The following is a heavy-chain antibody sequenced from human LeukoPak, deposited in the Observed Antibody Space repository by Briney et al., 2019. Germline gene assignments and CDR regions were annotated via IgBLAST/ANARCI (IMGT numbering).Heavy chain of an antibody. J-gene: IGHJ4*02. CDR3: ARDGLGSSWYAY. CDR2: INTDGSST. CDR1: GFTFSSYW. D-gene: IGHD6-13*01. V-gene: IGHV3-74*01. Sequence: GGSLRLSCAASGFTFSSYWMHWVRQAPGRGLVWVSRINTDGSSTSYADSVKGRFTISRDNAKNTLYLQMNSLRAEDTAVYYCARDGLGSSWYAYWGQGTLVTVSS.